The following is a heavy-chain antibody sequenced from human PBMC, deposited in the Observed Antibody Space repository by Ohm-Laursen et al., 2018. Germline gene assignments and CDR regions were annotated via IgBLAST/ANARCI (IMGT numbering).Heavy chain of an antibody. D-gene: IGHD2-21*02. J-gene: IGHJ3*02. CDR1: GGSISGYY. Sequence: SETLSLTRTVSGGSISGYYWSWIRQTAGKGLEWIGRIHSSGSTNYNPSLQSRVTMSEDTSKNQFSLRLSSVTAADTAVYFCARRDITKAFNIWGQGTLVTVSS. CDR2: IHSSGST. V-gene: IGHV4-4*07. CDR3: ARRDITKAFNI.